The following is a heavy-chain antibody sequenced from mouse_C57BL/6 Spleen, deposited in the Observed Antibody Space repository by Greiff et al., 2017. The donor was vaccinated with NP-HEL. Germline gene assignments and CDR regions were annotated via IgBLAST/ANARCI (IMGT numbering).Heavy chain of an antibody. CDR2: ISSGSSTI. Sequence: EVKLVESGGGLVKPGGSLKLSCAASGFTFSDYGMHWVRQAPEKGLEWVAYISSGSSTIYYADTVKGRFTISRDNAKNTLFLQMTSLRSEDTAMYYCARGGWAPYYFDYWGQGTTLTVSS. J-gene: IGHJ2*01. V-gene: IGHV5-17*01. CDR3: ARGGWAPYYFDY. CDR1: GFTFSDYG. D-gene: IGHD3-2*02.